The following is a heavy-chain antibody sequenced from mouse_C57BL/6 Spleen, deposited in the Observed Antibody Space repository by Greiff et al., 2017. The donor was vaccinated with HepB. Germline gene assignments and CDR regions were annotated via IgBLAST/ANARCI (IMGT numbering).Heavy chain of an antibody. CDR2: IDPETGGT. Sequence: VQLQQSGAELVRPGASVTLSCKASGYTFTDYEMHWVKQTPVHGLEWIGAIDPETGGTAYNQKFKGKAILTADKSSSTAYMELRSLTSEDSAVYYCTRPLDDDGPSYWGQGTLVTVSA. D-gene: IGHD2-4*01. CDR3: TRPLDDDGPSY. V-gene: IGHV1-15*01. J-gene: IGHJ3*01. CDR1: GYTFTDYE.